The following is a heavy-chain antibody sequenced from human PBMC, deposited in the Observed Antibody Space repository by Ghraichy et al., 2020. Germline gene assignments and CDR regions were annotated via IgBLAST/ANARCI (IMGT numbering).Heavy chain of an antibody. V-gene: IGHV4-34*01. CDR2: INHSGST. Sequence: SETLSLTCAVYGGSFSGYYWSWIRQPPGKGLEWIGEINHSGSTNYNPSLKSRVTISVDTSKNQFSLKLSSVTAADTAVYYCARGGRGYSGYDWKRFFDYWGQGTLVIVSS. D-gene: IGHD5-12*01. J-gene: IGHJ4*02. CDR3: ARGGRGYSGYDWKRFFDY. CDR1: GGSFSGYY.